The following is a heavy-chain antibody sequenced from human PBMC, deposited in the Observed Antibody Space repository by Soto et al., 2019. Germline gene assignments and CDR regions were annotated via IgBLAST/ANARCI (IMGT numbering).Heavy chain of an antibody. V-gene: IGHV4-34*01. CDR1: GGSFSGYY. CDR2: INHSGST. CDR3: ARDYYYGSGSYYRGIYYYYSGMDV. Sequence: SETLSLTCAVYGGSFSGYYWSWIRQPPGKGLEWIGEINHSGSTNYNPSLKSRVTISVDTSKNQFSLKLSSVTAADTAVYYCARDYYYGSGSYYRGIYYYYSGMDVWGQGTTVTVSS. D-gene: IGHD3-10*01. J-gene: IGHJ6*02.